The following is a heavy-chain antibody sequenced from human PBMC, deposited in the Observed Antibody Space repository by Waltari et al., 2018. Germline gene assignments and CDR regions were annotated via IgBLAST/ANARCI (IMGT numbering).Heavy chain of an antibody. CDR2: ISSTSTYT. CDR1: GFRSSSFS. CDR3: ARGGWGFSLDY. J-gene: IGHJ4*02. V-gene: IGHV3-21*01. D-gene: IGHD7-27*01. Sequence: EVQLVESGGGLVQPGGSLRLPCAASGFRSSSFSMNRARQAPGKGLEWVSSISSTSTYTHYADSVKGRFTISRDNAKNSLYLQMNSLRGDDTAVYYCARGGWGFSLDYWGQGTLVTFSS.